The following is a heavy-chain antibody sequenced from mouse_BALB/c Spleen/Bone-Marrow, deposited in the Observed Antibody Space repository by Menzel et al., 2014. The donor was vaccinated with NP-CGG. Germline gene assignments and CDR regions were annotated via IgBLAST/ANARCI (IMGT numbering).Heavy chain of an antibody. D-gene: IGHD2-10*01. J-gene: IGHJ2*01. V-gene: IGHV1-84*02. CDR3: ARSPFYGNCDAY. CDR2: IYPGSGNT. CDR1: GYTFTDYY. Sequence: QVQLQQSGPERVKPGASVKISCEASGYTFTDYYINWVKQKPGQGLEGIGWIYPGSGNTKYNEKFKGKATLTVDTYSSTYYMQLSSLTSEDTAVHFCARSPFYGNCDAYWGQGTTLTVSS.